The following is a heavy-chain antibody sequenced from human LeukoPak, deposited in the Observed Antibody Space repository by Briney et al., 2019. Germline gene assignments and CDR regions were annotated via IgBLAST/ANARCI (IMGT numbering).Heavy chain of an antibody. J-gene: IGHJ3*02. V-gene: IGHV3-53*04. CDR3: ARGLYDSSGHDAFDI. CDR2: IYSGGST. Sequence: GGSLRLSCAASGFTVSSNYMSWVRQAPGKGLEWVSVIYSGGSTYYADSVKGRFTISRHNSKNTLYLQMNSLRAEDTAVYYCARGLYDSSGHDAFDIWGQGTMVTVSS. CDR1: GFTVSSNY. D-gene: IGHD3-22*01.